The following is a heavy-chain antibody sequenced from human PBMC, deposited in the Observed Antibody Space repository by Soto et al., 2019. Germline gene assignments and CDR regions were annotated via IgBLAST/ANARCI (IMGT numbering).Heavy chain of an antibody. CDR1: GFTFDDYT. Sequence: SGGVVVQPGGSLRLSCAASGFTFDDYTMHWVRQAPGKGLEWVSLISWDGGSTYYADSVKGRFTISRDNSKNSLYLQMNSLRTEDPALFYCAKLGVFCSGVSCSSDRHYGRDFW. CDR2: ISWDGGST. CDR3: AKLGVFCSGVSCSSDRHYGRDF. J-gene: IGHJ6*01. V-gene: IGHV3-43*01. D-gene: IGHD2-15*01.